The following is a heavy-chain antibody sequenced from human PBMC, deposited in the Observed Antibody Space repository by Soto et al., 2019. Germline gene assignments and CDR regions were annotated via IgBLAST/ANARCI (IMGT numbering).Heavy chain of an antibody. V-gene: IGHV4-34*01. CDR1: GGSFSGYY. Sequence: QVQLQQWGAGLLKPSETLSLTCAVYGGSFSGYYWSWIRQPPGKGLEWIGEINHSGSTNYNPSLKSRVTISVDTSKNQFSPKLSSVTAADTAVYYCARGLVGSGYNDYWGQGTLVTVSS. CDR3: ARGLVGSGYNDY. J-gene: IGHJ4*02. D-gene: IGHD5-12*01. CDR2: INHSGST.